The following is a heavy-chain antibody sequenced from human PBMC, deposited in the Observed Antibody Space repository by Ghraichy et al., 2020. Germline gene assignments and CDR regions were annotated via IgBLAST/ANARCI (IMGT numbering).Heavy chain of an antibody. CDR1: GFTFSSYS. CDR3: ARGRCSSTSCYTGPLNYYYYGMDV. Sequence: GGSLRLSCAASGFTFSSYSMNWVRQAPGKGLEWVSYISSSSSTIYYADSVKGRFTISRDNAKNSLYLQMNSLRAEDTAVYYCARGRCSSTSCYTGPLNYYYYGMDVWGQGTTVTVSS. J-gene: IGHJ6*02. V-gene: IGHV3-48*04. CDR2: ISSSSSTI. D-gene: IGHD2-2*02.